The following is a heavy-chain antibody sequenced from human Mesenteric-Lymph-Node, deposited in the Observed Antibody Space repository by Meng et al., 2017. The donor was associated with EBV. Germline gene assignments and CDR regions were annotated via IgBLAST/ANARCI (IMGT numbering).Heavy chain of an antibody. CDR1: VGSFSGYY. V-gene: IGHV4-34*02. J-gene: IGHJ4*02. Sequence: QVPLRQWGVGLLKPAETLSLPCAVYVGSFSGYYWSWSRQPPGKGLEWIGEINHSGSTNYNPSLKSRVTISVDTAKNQFSLKLSSVTAADTAVYYCARGEKGPIDYWGQGTLVTVSS. CDR3: ARGEKGPIDY. CDR2: INHSGST.